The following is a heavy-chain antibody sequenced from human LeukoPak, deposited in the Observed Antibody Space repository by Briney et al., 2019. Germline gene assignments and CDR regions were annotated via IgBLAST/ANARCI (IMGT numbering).Heavy chain of an antibody. J-gene: IGHJ4*02. CDR2: ISTNNGNT. D-gene: IGHD5-12*01. Sequence: APVKVSCEASGYTFTIYSISWVRQAPGQGLEWMGWISTNNGNTNYAQKLQGRVTMTTDTSTRTAYMELRSLRSADTAVYYCARDIVSGYDYAGDYWGQGTLVTVSS. CDR1: GYTFTIYS. CDR3: ARDIVSGYDYAGDY. V-gene: IGHV1-18*01.